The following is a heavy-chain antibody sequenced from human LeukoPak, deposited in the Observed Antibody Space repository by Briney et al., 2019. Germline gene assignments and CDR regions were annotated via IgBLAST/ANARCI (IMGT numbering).Heavy chain of an antibody. V-gene: IGHV4-39*01. D-gene: IGHD1-26*01. J-gene: IGHJ5*02. CDR1: GGSISSSNYY. Sequence: PSETLSLTCTVSGGSISSSNYYWGWIRQPPGKGLEWIGSIYYSGSTYYNPPLKSRVTISVDTSKNQFSLKLSSVTAADTAVYYCARHPSMGGFDPWGQGTLVTVSS. CDR3: ARHPSMGGFDP. CDR2: IYYSGST.